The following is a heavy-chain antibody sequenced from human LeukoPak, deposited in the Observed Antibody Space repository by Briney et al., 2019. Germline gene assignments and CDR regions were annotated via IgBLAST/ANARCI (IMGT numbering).Heavy chain of an antibody. Sequence: GGSLRLSCAVSGVSFSGYAMHWVRQAPGKGLEWVGLIKYDASDEYYADSVKGRFTISRDDSRNTLYLQMTGLRAEDTAVYYCARGQSVGWEIGVCDFWGQGSLVTVAS. V-gene: IGHV3-33*01. D-gene: IGHD1-26*01. CDR2: IKYDASDE. J-gene: IGHJ4*02. CDR3: ARGQSVGWEIGVCDF. CDR1: GVSFSGYA.